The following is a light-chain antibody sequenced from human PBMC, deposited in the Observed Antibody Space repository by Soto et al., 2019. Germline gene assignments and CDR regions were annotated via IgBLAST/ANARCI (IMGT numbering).Light chain of an antibody. CDR2: EVS. V-gene: IGLV2-8*01. CDR3: SSYAGSNNYV. Sequence: QSVLTQPPSASGSPGQSVTTSCTGTSSDVGGYNFVSWYQQHPGKAPKLIIYEVSERPSGVPDRFSGSKSGNTASLTVSGLQAADEADYYCSSYAGSNNYVFGTGTKLTVL. J-gene: IGLJ1*01. CDR1: SSDVGGYNF.